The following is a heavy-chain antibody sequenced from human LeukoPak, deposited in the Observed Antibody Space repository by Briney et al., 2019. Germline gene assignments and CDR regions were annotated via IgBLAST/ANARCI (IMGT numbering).Heavy chain of an antibody. Sequence: KPSETLSLTCTVSGGSISSYYWSWIRQPPGKGLEWIGYIYYSGSTNYNPSLKSRVTISVDTSKNQFSLKLSSVTAADTAVYYCARADYGSGSYHFDYWGQGTLVTVSS. D-gene: IGHD3-10*01. CDR1: GGSISSYY. J-gene: IGHJ4*02. CDR3: ARADYGSGSYHFDY. CDR2: IYYSGST. V-gene: IGHV4-59*01.